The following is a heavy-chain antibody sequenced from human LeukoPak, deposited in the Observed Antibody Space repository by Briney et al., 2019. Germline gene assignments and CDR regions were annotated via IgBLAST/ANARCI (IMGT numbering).Heavy chain of an antibody. V-gene: IGHV1-2*02. D-gene: IGHD1-26*01. CDR1: GYTLTVYY. Sequence: GASVKVSCKASGYTLTVYYMHWVRQAPGEGLEWMGGINPNGGGTIYAQKFQGRVTMTWDTSRSTAYMELSRLRSEDRAVYYCERAWALSGSYYRGITYYWGQGTLVTVSS. CDR2: INPNGGGT. J-gene: IGHJ4*02. CDR3: ERAWALSGSYYRGITYY.